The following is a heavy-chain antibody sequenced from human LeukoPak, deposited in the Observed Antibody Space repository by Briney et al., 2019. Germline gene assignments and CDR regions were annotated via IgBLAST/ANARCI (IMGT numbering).Heavy chain of an antibody. Sequence: EASVKVSCKASGGTFISYAISWVRQAPGQGIEWMGGIIPIFGTANYVQKFQGRVTITTDEYTSTDYMELSSLRSEDTAVYYCARAAGLWSYYFDYWGQGTLVTVSS. CDR3: ARAAGLWSYYFDY. D-gene: IGHD5-18*01. J-gene: IGHJ4*02. V-gene: IGHV1-69*05. CDR2: IIPIFGTA. CDR1: GGTFISYA.